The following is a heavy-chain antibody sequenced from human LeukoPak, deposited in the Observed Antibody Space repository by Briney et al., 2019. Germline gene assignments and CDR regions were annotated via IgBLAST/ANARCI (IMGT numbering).Heavy chain of an antibody. D-gene: IGHD6-6*01. Sequence: GGSLRLSCAASRFTFGDYAMHWFRQAPGKGLEWVAVISYDSNTKHYADSVKGRFTISRDNSKNTLYLQMNSLRAEDTAVYYCAKMGVVAARPGTFDYWGQGTLVTVSS. CDR2: ISYDSNTK. V-gene: IGHV3-30-3*02. J-gene: IGHJ4*02. CDR1: RFTFGDYA. CDR3: AKMGVVAARPGTFDY.